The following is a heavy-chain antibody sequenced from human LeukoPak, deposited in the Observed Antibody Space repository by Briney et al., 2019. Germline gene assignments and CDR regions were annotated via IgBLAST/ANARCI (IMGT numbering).Heavy chain of an antibody. CDR1: GFTFSDYY. V-gene: IGHV3-11*01. CDR3: ARDYDILTGYYSGY. J-gene: IGHJ4*02. Sequence: GGALRLSCAASGFTFSDYYMSWIRQAPGKGLEWVSYIRSSCRTIFYADSVKGRFTISRDNAKNSLYLQMNSLRAEDTAVYYCARDYDILTGYYSGYWGQGTLVTVSS. D-gene: IGHD3-9*01. CDR2: IRSSCRTI.